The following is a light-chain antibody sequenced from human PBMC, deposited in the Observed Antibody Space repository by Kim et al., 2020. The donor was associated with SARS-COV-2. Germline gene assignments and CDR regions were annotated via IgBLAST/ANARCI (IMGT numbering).Light chain of an antibody. V-gene: IGLV2-14*01. Sequence: QSALTQPASVSGSPGQSITISCTGTSSDVGGYNYVSWYQQHPGKVPKLMIYDVSKRPSGVPNRFSGSKSGNTASLTISGLQAEDEADYYCSSYTSSSTLVIGGGTQLTVL. CDR1: SSDVGGYNY. J-gene: IGLJ2*01. CDR2: DVS. CDR3: SSYTSSSTLV.